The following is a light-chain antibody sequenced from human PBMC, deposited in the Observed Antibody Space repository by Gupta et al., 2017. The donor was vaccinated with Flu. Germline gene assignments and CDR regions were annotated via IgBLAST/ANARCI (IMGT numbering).Light chain of an antibody. CDR3: ASYAGSNSWV. V-gene: IGLV2-8*01. CDR2: EVS. J-gene: IGLJ2*01. Sequence: SATISCTVTSSDVGGFNYVPWYQQHPGKPPKLMIYEVSKRPAGVPDRFSGSKSGNTASLTVSGRQADEEADFYCASYAGSNSWVFGGGTKLTVL. CDR1: SSDVGGFNY.